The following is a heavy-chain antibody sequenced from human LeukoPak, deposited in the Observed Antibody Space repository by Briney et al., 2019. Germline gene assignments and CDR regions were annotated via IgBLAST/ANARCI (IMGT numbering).Heavy chain of an antibody. CDR1: GFTFSSYA. V-gene: IGHV3-30-3*01. J-gene: IGHJ4*02. CDR2: ISYDGSNK. D-gene: IGHD5-24*01. CDR3: ARVGYIDEGIDY. Sequence: GGSLRLSCVGSGFTFSSYAMHWVRQAPGKGLEWVAVISYDGSNKYYADSVKGRFTISRDNSKNTLYLQVNSLRAEDTAVYYCARVGYIDEGIDYWGQGTLVTVSS.